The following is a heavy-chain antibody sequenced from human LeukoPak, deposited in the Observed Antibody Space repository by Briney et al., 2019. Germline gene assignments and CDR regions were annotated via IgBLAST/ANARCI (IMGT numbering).Heavy chain of an antibody. J-gene: IGHJ4*02. D-gene: IGHD6-19*01. Sequence: SQTLSLTCAIPGDSVSSNNAGWTWIRQSPSRGLEWLGRTYYRSKWYNDYAVSVKSRITISPDTSKNQFSLQLNSVTPEDTAVCYCARAVAGRLDYWGQGTLVTVSS. CDR2: TYYRSKWYN. CDR3: ARAVAGRLDY. CDR1: GDSVSSNNAG. V-gene: IGHV6-1*01.